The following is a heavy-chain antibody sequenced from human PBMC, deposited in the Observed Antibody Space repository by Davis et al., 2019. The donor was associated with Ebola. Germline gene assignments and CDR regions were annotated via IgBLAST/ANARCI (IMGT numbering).Heavy chain of an antibody. Sequence: GGSLRLSCAASGFTFSSYSMSWVRQAPGKGLEWVSAISGSGGSTYYADSVKGRFTISRDNSKNTLYLQMNSLRAEDTAVYYCAKMYYYDSSGYYWYFDLWGRGTLVTVSS. CDR2: ISGSGGST. CDR1: GFTFSSYS. V-gene: IGHV3-23*01. CDR3: AKMYYYDSSGYYWYFDL. D-gene: IGHD3-22*01. J-gene: IGHJ2*01.